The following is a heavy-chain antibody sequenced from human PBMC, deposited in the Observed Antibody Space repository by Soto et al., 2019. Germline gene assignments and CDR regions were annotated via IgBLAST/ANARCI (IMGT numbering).Heavy chain of an antibody. J-gene: IGHJ4*02. CDR3: ARHDYGDYVDRFDY. D-gene: IGHD4-17*01. Sequence: PSETLSLTCSVSGASIKSGNNFWSWIRQRPGKGLEWIGYIYYDGGTYYNPSLKSRVTLSVDTFRNQFSLRVTSVTAADTAIYFCARHDYGDYVDRFDYWGPGTPVTVSS. CDR2: IYYDGGT. V-gene: IGHV4-30-4*01. CDR1: GASIKSGNNF.